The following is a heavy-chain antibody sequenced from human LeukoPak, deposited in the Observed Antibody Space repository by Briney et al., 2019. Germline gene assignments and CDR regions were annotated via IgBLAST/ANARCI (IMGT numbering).Heavy chain of an antibody. D-gene: IGHD2-15*01. CDR1: GYTFTGYY. J-gene: IGHJ5*02. CDR2: INPNSGGT. CDR3: ARTEYCSGGSCDGLWFDP. Sequence: GASVKVSCKASGYTFTGYYMHWVRQAPGQGLEWMGWINPNSGGTNYAKKFQGRVTMTRDTSISTAYMELSRLRSDDTAVYYCARTEYCSGGSCDGLWFDPWGQGTLVTVSS. V-gene: IGHV1-2*02.